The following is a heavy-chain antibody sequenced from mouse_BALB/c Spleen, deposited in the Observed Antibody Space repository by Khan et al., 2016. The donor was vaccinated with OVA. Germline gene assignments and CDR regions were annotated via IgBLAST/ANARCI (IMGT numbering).Heavy chain of an antibody. D-gene: IGHD1-3*01. V-gene: IGHV2-6-4*01. J-gene: IGHJ1*01. Sequence: QVQLKESGPGLVAPSQSLSITCTVSGFSLSRYSVHWVRQPPGKGLGWLGIIWIGGSADYNSPLKSRMSISKDNYKSQVFFKMNSMQTYDTAMDYGARNRDEVSYWYFDVWGAGTTVTVSS. CDR2: IWIGGSA. CDR1: GFSLSRYS. CDR3: ARNRDEVSYWYFDV.